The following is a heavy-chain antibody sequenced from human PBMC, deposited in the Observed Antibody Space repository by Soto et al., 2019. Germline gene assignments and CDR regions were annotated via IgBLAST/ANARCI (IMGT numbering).Heavy chain of an antibody. Sequence: QVQLQESGPGLVKPSGTLSLTCAVSGGSISSSNWWSWVRQPPGKGLEWMGEIFHSGSTNYNPSPKSRATISVDTSKNPFSLKLSSVTAADTAVYYCARVWTTVTNWFDPWGQGTLVTVSS. D-gene: IGHD4-17*01. CDR1: GGSISSSNW. V-gene: IGHV4-4*02. CDR2: IFHSGST. J-gene: IGHJ5*02. CDR3: ARVWTTVTNWFDP.